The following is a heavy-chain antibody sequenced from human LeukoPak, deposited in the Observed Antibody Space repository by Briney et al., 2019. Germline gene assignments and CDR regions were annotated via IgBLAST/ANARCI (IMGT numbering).Heavy chain of an antibody. Sequence: GGSLRLSCAASGFTFSGYEMNWVRQAPGKGLEWISYISNSGSTVYYADSVKGRFTISRDNAKNSLFLQLNSLRAEDTAVYYCARDKGSGSYYPFDYWGQGTLVTASS. J-gene: IGHJ4*02. CDR2: ISNSGSTV. D-gene: IGHD3-10*01. V-gene: IGHV3-48*03. CDR3: ARDKGSGSYYPFDY. CDR1: GFTFSGYE.